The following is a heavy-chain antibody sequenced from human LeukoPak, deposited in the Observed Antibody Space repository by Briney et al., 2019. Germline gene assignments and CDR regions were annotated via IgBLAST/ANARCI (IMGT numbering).Heavy chain of an antibody. CDR3: AKSTPIWFGELSNPYYYYYGMDV. CDR1: GFTFSSYA. Sequence: GGFLRLSCAASGFTFSSYAMSWVRQAPGKGLEWVSAISGSGGSTYYADSVKGRFTISRDNSKNTLYLQMNSLRAEDTAVYYCAKSTPIWFGELSNPYYYYYGMDVWGQGTTVTVSS. J-gene: IGHJ6*02. CDR2: ISGSGGST. V-gene: IGHV3-23*01. D-gene: IGHD3-10*01.